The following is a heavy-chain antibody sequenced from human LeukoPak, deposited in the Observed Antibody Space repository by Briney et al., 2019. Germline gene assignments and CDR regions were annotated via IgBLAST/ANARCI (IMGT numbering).Heavy chain of an antibody. CDR3: ARDRDIAAAGPYNWFDP. CDR1: GFTFSSYA. Sequence: GGSLRLSCAASGFTFSSYAMSWVRQAPGKGLEWVSSISSSSSYIYYADSVKGRFTISRDNAKNSLYLQMNSLRAEGTAVYYCARDRDIAAAGPYNWFDPWGQGTLVTVSS. V-gene: IGHV3-21*01. D-gene: IGHD6-13*01. J-gene: IGHJ5*02. CDR2: ISSSSSYI.